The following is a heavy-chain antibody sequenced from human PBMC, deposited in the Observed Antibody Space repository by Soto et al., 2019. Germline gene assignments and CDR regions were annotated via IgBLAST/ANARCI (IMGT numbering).Heavy chain of an antibody. CDR3: ARRAVVPAAIDFRGYYYYMDV. J-gene: IGHJ6*03. CDR1: GGSISSSSYY. Sequence: SETLSLTCTVSGGSISSSSYYWGWIRQPPGKGLEWIGSIYYSGSTYYNPSLKSRVTISVDTSKNQFSLKLSSVTAADTAVYYCARRAVVPAAIDFRGYYYYMDVWGKGTTVTVSS. V-gene: IGHV4-39*07. CDR2: IYYSGST. D-gene: IGHD2-2*01.